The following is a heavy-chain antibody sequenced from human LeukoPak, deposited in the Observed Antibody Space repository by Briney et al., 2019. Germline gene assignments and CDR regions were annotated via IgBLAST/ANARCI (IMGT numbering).Heavy chain of an antibody. CDR3: ARDGAHSSGWEPFDY. V-gene: IGHV4-34*01. J-gene: IGHJ4*02. CDR1: GGSFSGYY. CDR2: INHSGST. D-gene: IGHD6-19*01. Sequence: TSETLSLTCAVYGGSFSGYYWSWIRQPPGKGLEWIGEINHSGSTYYNPSLKSRVTISVDTSKNQFSLKLSSVTAADTAVYYCARDGAHSSGWEPFDYWGQGTLVTVSS.